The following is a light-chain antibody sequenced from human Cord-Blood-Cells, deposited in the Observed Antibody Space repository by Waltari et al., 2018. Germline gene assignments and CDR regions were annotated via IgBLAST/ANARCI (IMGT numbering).Light chain of an antibody. Sequence: DIQMTHSLSSLSASVGDRVTITCRASQSISSYLHWYQQKPGKAPKLLIYAASSLQSGVPSRFSGSGSGTDFTLTISSLQPEDFATYYCQQSYSTPYTFGQGTKLEIK. V-gene: IGKV1-39*01. CDR3: QQSYSTPYT. CDR2: AAS. J-gene: IGKJ2*01. CDR1: QSISSY.